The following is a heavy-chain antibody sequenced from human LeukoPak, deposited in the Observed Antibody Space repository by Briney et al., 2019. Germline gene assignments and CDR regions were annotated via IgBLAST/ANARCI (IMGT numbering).Heavy chain of an antibody. D-gene: IGHD6-13*01. CDR3: ARVREGIAAASYYFDY. V-gene: IGHV4-39*07. CDR2: IYYSGST. Sequence: SETLSLTCTVSGGSISSSSYYWGWIRQPPGTGLEWIGSIYYSGSTYYNPSLKSRVTISVDTSKNQFSLKLSSVTAADTAVYYCARVREGIAAASYYFDYWGQGTLVTVSS. CDR1: GGSISSSSYY. J-gene: IGHJ4*02.